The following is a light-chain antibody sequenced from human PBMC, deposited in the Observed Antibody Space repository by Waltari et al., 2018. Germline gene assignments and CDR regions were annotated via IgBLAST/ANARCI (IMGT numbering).Light chain of an antibody. CDR2: EAS. J-gene: IGKJ2*01. Sequence: DIQITQSPSALSASVGDTVTINCRTSRSAGGWMAWFQQKPDKAPRLLIYEASSLADGVPSSFSGSGAATEFTLTISGVQPDDFATYYCQQYNDLYSFGRGTKLEI. CDR3: QQYNDLYS. V-gene: IGKV1-5*01. CDR1: RSAGGW.